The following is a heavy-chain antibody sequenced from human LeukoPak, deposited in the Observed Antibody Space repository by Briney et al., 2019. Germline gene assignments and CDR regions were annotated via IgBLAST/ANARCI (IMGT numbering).Heavy chain of an antibody. J-gene: IGHJ5*02. CDR1: GYTFTGYY. Sequence: GASVKVSCKASGYTFTGYYMHWVRQAPGQGLEWMVWINPNSGGTNYAQKFQGRVTMTRDTSISTAYMELSRLRSDDTAVYYCARGPWVTIFPDWFDPWGQGTLVTVSS. CDR3: ARGPWVTIFPDWFDP. V-gene: IGHV1-2*02. CDR2: INPNSGGT. D-gene: IGHD3-3*01.